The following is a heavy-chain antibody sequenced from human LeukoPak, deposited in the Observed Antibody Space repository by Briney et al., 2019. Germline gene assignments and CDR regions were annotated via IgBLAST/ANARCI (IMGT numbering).Heavy chain of an antibody. Sequence: PSETLSLTCTVSGGSISSYYWSWIRQPPGKGLEWVWRIYTSGSTNYNPSLKSRVTMSVDTSKNQFSLKLSSVTAADTAVYYCAMGIAARRTTCYYYMDVWGKGTTVTVS. V-gene: IGHV4-4*07. J-gene: IGHJ6*03. CDR3: AMGIAARRTTCYYYMDV. D-gene: IGHD6-6*01. CDR1: GGSISSYY. CDR2: IYTSGST.